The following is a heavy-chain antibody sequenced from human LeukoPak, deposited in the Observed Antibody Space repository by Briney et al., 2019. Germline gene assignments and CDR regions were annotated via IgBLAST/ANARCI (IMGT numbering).Heavy chain of an antibody. J-gene: IGHJ3*02. Sequence: PGGSLRLSCAAPGFTVSSNYMSWVRQAPGKGLEWVSVIYSGGSTYYADSVKRRFTISRDNSKNTLYLQMNSLRAEDTAVYYCATQQQLGALDIWGQGTMVTVSS. CDR1: GFTVSSNY. D-gene: IGHD6-13*01. V-gene: IGHV3-53*01. CDR2: IYSGGST. CDR3: ATQQQLGALDI.